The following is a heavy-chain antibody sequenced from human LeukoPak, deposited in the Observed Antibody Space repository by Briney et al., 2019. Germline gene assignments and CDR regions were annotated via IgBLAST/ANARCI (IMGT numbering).Heavy chain of an antibody. D-gene: IGHD4-17*01. J-gene: IGHJ5*02. CDR1: GGTFSSYA. CDR3: ARVGNYGDYVGWFDP. CDR2: IIPIFGTA. V-gene: IGHV1-69*05. Sequence: ASVTVSCKASGGTFSSYAISWVRQAPGQGLEWMGGIIPIFGTANYAQKFQGRVTITTDESTSTAYMELSSLRSEDTAVYYCARVGNYGDYVGWFDPWGQGTLVTVSP.